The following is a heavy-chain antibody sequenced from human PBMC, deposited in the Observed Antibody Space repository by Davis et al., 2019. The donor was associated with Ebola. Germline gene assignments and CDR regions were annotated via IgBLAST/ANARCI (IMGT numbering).Heavy chain of an antibody. Sequence: GESLKISCAASGFTFSSYSMNWVRQAPGKGLEWVSSISCSSSYIYYADSVKGRFTISRDNAKNSLYLQMNSLRAEDTAVYYCVGGWQLVNYYYGMDVWGQGTTVTVSS. CDR3: VGGWQLVNYYYGMDV. CDR2: ISCSSSYI. CDR1: GFTFSSYS. D-gene: IGHD6-6*01. V-gene: IGHV3-21*01. J-gene: IGHJ6*02.